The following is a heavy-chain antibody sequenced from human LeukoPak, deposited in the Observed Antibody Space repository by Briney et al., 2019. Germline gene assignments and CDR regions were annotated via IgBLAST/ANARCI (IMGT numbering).Heavy chain of an antibody. CDR2: INPNSGGT. CDR3: ARDWVYSSSPAYTEDY. J-gene: IGHJ4*02. Sequence: GASVKVSCKASGYTFTGYYMHWVRQAPGQGLEWMGWINPNSGGTNYAQKFQGRVTMTRDTSISTAYMELSRLRSDDTAVYYCARDWVYSSSPAYTEDYWGQGTLVTVSS. D-gene: IGHD6-13*01. CDR1: GYTFTGYY. V-gene: IGHV1-2*02.